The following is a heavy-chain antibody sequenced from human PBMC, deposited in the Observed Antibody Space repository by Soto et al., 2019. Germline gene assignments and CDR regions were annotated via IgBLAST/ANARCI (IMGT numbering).Heavy chain of an antibody. CDR2: INPDYGGA. D-gene: IGHD3-16*01. V-gene: IGHV1-2*02. CDR1: GYTFTGYY. Sequence: QVQLVQSGAEVKKPGASVKVSCKASGYTFTGYYIHWVRQAPGQGIEWMGWINPDYGGANYGEKFQGRVTMTIAPSITTAYMELSRLRSADTAVYYCARDVGGTSSYLGYWGQGTLVTVSS. J-gene: IGHJ4*02. CDR3: ARDVGGTSSYLGY.